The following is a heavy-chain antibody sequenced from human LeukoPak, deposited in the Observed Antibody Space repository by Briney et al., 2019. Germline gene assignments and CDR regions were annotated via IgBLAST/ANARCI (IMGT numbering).Heavy chain of an antibody. V-gene: IGHV3-48*02. CDR3: ARGALRYSDY. J-gene: IGHJ4*02. Sequence: QPGGSLRLSCAASGFTFSSYTMNWVRRAPGKGLEWVSSISSSSSAIYYAASVKGRFTISRDNAKNSLYLQMNSLRDEDTAVYYCARGALRYSDYWGQGTLVTVSS. D-gene: IGHD3-9*01. CDR1: GFTFSSYT. CDR2: ISSSSSAI.